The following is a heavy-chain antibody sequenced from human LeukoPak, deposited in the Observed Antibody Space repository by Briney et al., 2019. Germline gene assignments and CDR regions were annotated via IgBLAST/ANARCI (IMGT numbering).Heavy chain of an antibody. D-gene: IGHD4-17*01. Sequence: PSETLSLTCTVSGGSISSYYWSWIRQPPGKGLEWIGYIYYSGSTNYNPSLKSRVTISVDTSKNQFSLKLSSVTAADTAVYYCAGTKDSGDYVRFDYWGQGTLVTVSS. CDR1: GGSISSYY. V-gene: IGHV4-59*08. J-gene: IGHJ4*02. CDR2: IYYSGST. CDR3: AGTKDSGDYVRFDY.